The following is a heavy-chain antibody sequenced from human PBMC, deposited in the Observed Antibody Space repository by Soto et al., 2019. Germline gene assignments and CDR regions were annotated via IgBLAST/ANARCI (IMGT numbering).Heavy chain of an antibody. J-gene: IGHJ4*02. CDR2: IVPIYRTA. CDR1: GGTFSSYR. D-gene: IGHD6-13*01. V-gene: IGHV1-69*13. Sequence: ASVKVSCKASGGTFSSYRINWVRQAPGQGLEWVGGIVPIYRTADYAQKFQGRVTITADESARTAYLEVRSLKSQDTAVYYCARDSAAKPSSSWGQGTLVTV. CDR3: ARDSAAKPSSS.